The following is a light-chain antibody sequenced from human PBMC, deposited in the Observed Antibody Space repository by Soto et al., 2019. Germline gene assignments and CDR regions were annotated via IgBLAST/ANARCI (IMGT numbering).Light chain of an antibody. CDR2: EVS. CDR3: SSYTSSSTVV. J-gene: IGLJ2*01. V-gene: IGLV2-18*02. CDR1: SSDVGTYNR. Sequence: QSALTQPPSVSGSPGQSVTISCTGTSSDVGTYNRVSWYQQPPRTAPRLIIYEVSNRPSGVPDRFSGSKSGNTASLTISGLQAEDEADYYRSSYTSSSTVVFGGGTKLTVL.